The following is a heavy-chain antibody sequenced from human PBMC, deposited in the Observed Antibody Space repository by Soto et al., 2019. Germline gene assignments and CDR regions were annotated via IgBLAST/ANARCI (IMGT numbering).Heavy chain of an antibody. CDR1: GFTVSSNY. CDR2: IYSGGST. D-gene: IGHD2-8*02. V-gene: IGHV3-53*04. CDR3: ARDLWKRRTGGDYYMDV. J-gene: IGHJ6*03. Sequence: GGSLRLSCAASGFTVSSNYMSWVRQAPGKGLEWVSVIYSGGSTYYADSVKGRFTISRHNSKNTLYLQMNSLRAEDTAVYYCARDLWKRRTGGDYYMDVWGKGTTVTVSS.